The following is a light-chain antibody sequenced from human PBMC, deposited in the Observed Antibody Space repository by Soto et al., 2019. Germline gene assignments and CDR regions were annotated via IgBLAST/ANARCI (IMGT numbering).Light chain of an antibody. Sequence: QLVLTQPPSVSGAPGQRVTISCTGSSSNIGAVYDVHWYQQLPGTAPKLLIYGNSNRPSGVPDRFSGSKSGTSASLAITGLQAEDEADYYCHSYDSSLSGLGVFGGGTKLTVL. CDR2: GNS. CDR3: HSYDSSLSGLGV. CDR1: SSNIGAVYD. J-gene: IGLJ2*01. V-gene: IGLV1-40*01.